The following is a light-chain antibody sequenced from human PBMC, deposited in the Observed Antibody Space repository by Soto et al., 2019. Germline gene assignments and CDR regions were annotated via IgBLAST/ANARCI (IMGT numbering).Light chain of an antibody. J-gene: IGKJ5*01. CDR1: QSFRRL. CDR2: DAY. V-gene: IGKV3-11*01. Sequence: EVVLTQSPVTLSLSPGERATLSCRASQSFRRLLAWYQQKPGQAPRLLIYDAYNRATGIPPRFSGSGPGTDFTLTISSLEPEDSAVYYCQQRHMWPITFGQGTRLEIK. CDR3: QQRHMWPIT.